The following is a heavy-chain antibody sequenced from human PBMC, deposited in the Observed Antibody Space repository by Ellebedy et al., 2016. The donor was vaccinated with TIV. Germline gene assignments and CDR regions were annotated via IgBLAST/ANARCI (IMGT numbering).Heavy chain of an antibody. J-gene: IGHJ4*02. D-gene: IGHD6-19*01. Sequence: GGSLRLXXKGSGYSFTSYWISWVRQMPGKGLEWMGRIDPSDSYTNYSPSFQGQVTISADKSISTAYLQWTSLKASDTAMYYCARRWAVAGMGGEFDYWGQGTLVTVSS. V-gene: IGHV5-10-1*04. CDR2: IDPSDSYT. CDR1: GYSFTSYW. CDR3: ARRWAVAGMGGEFDY.